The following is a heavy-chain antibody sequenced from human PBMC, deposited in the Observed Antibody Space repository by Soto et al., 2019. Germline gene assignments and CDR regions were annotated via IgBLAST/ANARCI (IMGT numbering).Heavy chain of an antibody. Sequence: GGSLRLSCAASGFTFSIYAMTWVRQAPGKGLEWVSGISGSGGSTYYADSVKGRFTISRDNSKNTLYLQMNRLRAEDTAVYYCAKDIAHYYSCMDVWGKGTTVTVSS. CDR2: ISGSGGST. D-gene: IGHD3-16*02. CDR3: AKDIAHYYSCMDV. J-gene: IGHJ6*03. CDR1: GFTFSIYA. V-gene: IGHV3-23*01.